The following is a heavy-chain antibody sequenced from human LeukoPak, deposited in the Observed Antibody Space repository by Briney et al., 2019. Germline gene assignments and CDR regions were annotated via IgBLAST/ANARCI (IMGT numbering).Heavy chain of an antibody. V-gene: IGHV1-69*13. CDR3: AREAAGYCSSTSCYTDWFDP. Sequence: SVKVSCKASGGTFSSYAISWVRQAPGQGLEWMGGSIPIFGTATYAQKFQGRVTITADESTSTAYMELSSLRSEDTAVYYCAREAAGYCSSTSCYTDWFDPWGQGTLVTVSS. J-gene: IGHJ5*02. CDR1: GGTFSSYA. D-gene: IGHD2-2*02. CDR2: SIPIFGTA.